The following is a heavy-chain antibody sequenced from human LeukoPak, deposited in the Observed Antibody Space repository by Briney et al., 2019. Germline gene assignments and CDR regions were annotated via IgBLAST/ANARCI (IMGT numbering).Heavy chain of an antibody. D-gene: IGHD5-12*01. CDR1: GGSVSSYY. CDR2: IYYSGST. CDR3: ARVGGYSGYAVI. J-gene: IGHJ4*02. Sequence: SETLSLTCTVSGGSVSSYYWSWIRQPPGKGLEWIGYIYYSGSTNYSPSLKSRVTISVDTSKNQFSLKLSSVTAADTAVYYCARVGGYSGYAVIWGQGTLVTVSS. V-gene: IGHV4-59*02.